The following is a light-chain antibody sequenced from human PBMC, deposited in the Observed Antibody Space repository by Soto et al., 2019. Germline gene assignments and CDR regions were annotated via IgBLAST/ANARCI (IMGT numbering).Light chain of an antibody. Sequence: EIVLTQSPDTLSLSPGERATLSCRASQSVRSNYLAWYQQKPGQAPRFLIYDASSRATGIPDRFSGSGSGTDFTLTISRLEPEDFAVYYCQQYGSSRLTFGGGTKVDIK. V-gene: IGKV3-20*01. CDR1: QSVRSNY. J-gene: IGKJ4*01. CDR3: QQYGSSRLT. CDR2: DAS.